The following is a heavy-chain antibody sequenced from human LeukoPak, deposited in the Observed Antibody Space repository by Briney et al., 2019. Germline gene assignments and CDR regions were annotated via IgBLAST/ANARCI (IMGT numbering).Heavy chain of an antibody. J-gene: IGHJ6*03. Sequence: ASVKVSCKASGGTFSSYSITWVRQAPGQGLEWLGGIMPLFNTANYAQQFQGRVTITTDESTSTAYMELSSLRFEDTAMYYCARVDRYHYYLDVWGKGTTVTVSS. CDR1: GGTFSSYS. CDR2: IMPLFNTA. CDR3: ARVDRYHYYLDV. V-gene: IGHV1-69*05.